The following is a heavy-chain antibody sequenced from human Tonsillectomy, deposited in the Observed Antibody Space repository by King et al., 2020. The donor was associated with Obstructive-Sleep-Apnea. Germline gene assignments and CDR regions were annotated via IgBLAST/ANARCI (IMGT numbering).Heavy chain of an antibody. CDR1: GGSISSYY. V-gene: IGHV4-59*01. CDR3: AGERRRSGFRYFDY. J-gene: IGHJ4*02. CDR2: IYYSGST. Sequence: VQLQESGPGLVKPSETLSLTCTVSGGSISSYYWSWIRQPPGKGLEWIGYIYYSGSTNYNPSLKSRVTISVDTSKNQFSLKLSSVTAADTAVYYCAGERRRSGFRYFDYWGQGTLVTVSP.